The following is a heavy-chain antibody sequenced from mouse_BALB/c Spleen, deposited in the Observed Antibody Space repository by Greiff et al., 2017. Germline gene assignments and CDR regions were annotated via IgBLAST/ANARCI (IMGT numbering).Heavy chain of an antibody. J-gene: IGHJ4*01. Sequence: QVQLQQSGAELVKPGASVKLSCKTSGYTFTSYWIQWVKQRPGQGLGWIGEIFPGTGTTYYNEKFKGKATLTIDTSSSTAYMQLSSLTSEDSAVYFCARSRGYGSSYVDYAMDYWGQGTSVTVSS. CDR2: IFPGTGTT. CDR1: GYTFTSYW. D-gene: IGHD1-1*01. CDR3: ARSRGYGSSYVDYAMDY. V-gene: IGHV1S132*01.